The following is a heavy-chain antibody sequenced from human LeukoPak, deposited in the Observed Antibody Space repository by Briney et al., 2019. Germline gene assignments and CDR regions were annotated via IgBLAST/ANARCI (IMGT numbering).Heavy chain of an antibody. J-gene: IGHJ3*02. CDR2: IYYSGST. CDR1: GGSISSYY. Sequence: SETLSLTCTVSGGSISSYYWSWIRQPPGKGLEWIGYIYYSGSTNYNPSLKSRVTISVDTSKNQLSLKLSSVTAADTAVYYCARSYCGGDCYLWAFDIWGQGTMVTVSS. CDR3: ARSYCGGDCYLWAFDI. D-gene: IGHD2-21*02. V-gene: IGHV4-59*01.